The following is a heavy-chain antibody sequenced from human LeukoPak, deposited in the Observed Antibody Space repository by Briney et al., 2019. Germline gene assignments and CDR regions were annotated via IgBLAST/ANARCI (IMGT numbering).Heavy chain of an antibody. Sequence: VASVKVSCEASGYTFTGYYMHRVRQAPGQGLEWMGWINPNSGGTNYAQKFQGRVTMTRDTSISTAYMELSRLRSDDTAVYYCARVVEGYCSSTSCLHFDYWGQGTLVTVSS. CDR2: INPNSGGT. CDR1: GYTFTGYY. J-gene: IGHJ4*02. CDR3: ARVVEGYCSSTSCLHFDY. D-gene: IGHD2-2*01. V-gene: IGHV1-2*02.